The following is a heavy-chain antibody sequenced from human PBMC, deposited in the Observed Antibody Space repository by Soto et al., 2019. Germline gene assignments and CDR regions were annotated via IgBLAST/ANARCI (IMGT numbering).Heavy chain of an antibody. CDR3: AKVLYASESFDSEEAPYGMDV. CDR1: GFPFSRYD. V-gene: IGHV3-33*06. J-gene: IGHJ6*02. Sequence: GGSLRLSCAASGFPFSRYDMHWVRQAPGKGLEWVAVLWFDGSNEYYADSVQGRFTISRDNSKNTLYLQMDSLRAEDTAVYYCAKVLYASESFDSEEAPYGMDVWGQGTTVTVSS. D-gene: IGHD3-10*01. CDR2: LWFDGSNE.